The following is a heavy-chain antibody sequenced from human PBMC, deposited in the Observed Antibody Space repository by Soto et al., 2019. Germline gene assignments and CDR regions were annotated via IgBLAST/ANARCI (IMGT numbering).Heavy chain of an antibody. CDR2: IYYSGST. D-gene: IGHD2-15*01. J-gene: IGHJ6*02. V-gene: IGHV4-30-4*08. Sequence: TLSLTCTVSGGSSISSNYFWGWIRKPPGKGLEWIGYIYYSGSTYYNPSLKSRVTISVDTSKNQFSLKLSSVTAADTAVYYCARVPLGGAAPYYGMDVWGQGTTVTVSS. CDR3: ARVPLGGAAPYYGMDV. CDR1: GGSSISSNYF.